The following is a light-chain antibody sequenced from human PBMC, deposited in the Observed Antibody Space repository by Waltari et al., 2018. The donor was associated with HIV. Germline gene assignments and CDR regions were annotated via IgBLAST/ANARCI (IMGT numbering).Light chain of an antibody. V-gene: IGKV1-33*01. Sequence: DLQMPQYPSSLSASEVDRVTITCQASPDIRNYLNWFQQKPGKAPKFLIYDASNLETGVPSRFSGSGSGTEFTFSISSLQPEDIATYYCQQYDDLPRTFGQGTKVEIK. CDR2: DAS. CDR3: QQYDDLPRT. J-gene: IGKJ1*01. CDR1: PDIRNY.